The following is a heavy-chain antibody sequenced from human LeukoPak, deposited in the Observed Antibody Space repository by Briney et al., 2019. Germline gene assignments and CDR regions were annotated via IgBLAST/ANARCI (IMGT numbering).Heavy chain of an antibody. CDR3: AREDVVGATGGDYYYYYGMDV. CDR1: GFTVSSNY. D-gene: IGHD1-26*01. V-gene: IGHV3-53*01. Sequence: GGSLRLSCAASGFTVSSNYMSWVRQAPGKGLEWVSVIYSGGSTYYADSVKGRFTISRDNSKNTLYLQMNSLRAEDTAVYYCAREDVVGATGGDYYYYYGMDVWGQGTTVTVSS. J-gene: IGHJ6*02. CDR2: IYSGGST.